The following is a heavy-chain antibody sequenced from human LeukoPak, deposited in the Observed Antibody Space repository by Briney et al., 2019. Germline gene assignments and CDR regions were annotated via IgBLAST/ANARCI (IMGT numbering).Heavy chain of an antibody. V-gene: IGHV4-59*01. Sequence: SETLSLICTVSGGSISSYYWSWIRQPPGKGLEWIGYIYYSGSTNYNPSLKSQVTISVDTSKNQFSLKLSSVTAADTAVYYCARGDSSSWYSRSKGAFDYWGQGTLVTVSS. CDR3: ARGDSSSWYSRSKGAFDY. J-gene: IGHJ4*02. D-gene: IGHD6-13*01. CDR1: GGSISSYY. CDR2: IYYSGST.